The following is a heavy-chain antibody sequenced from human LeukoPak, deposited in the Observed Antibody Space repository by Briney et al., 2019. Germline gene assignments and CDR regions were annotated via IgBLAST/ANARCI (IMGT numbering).Heavy chain of an antibody. CDR2: IKTDGSDK. D-gene: IGHD1-14*01. CDR3: ARGQNWNHDY. V-gene: IGHV3-7*01. J-gene: IGHJ4*02. CDR1: GFTFRTYW. Sequence: PGGSLRLSCAASGFTFRTYWMSWVRQAPGKGLEWAANIKTDGSDKYYVDSVKGRFTITRDNAKNSLSLQMNSLRAEDTAVYYCARGQNWNHDYWGQGTLVTVSS.